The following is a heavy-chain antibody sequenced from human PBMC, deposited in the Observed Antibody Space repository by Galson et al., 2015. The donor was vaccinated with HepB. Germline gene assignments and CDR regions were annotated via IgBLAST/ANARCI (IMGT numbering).Heavy chain of an antibody. D-gene: IGHD3-10*01. CDR1: GFTFSSYA. CDR3: AKEPQWELYASGWFDP. V-gene: IGHV3-23*01. Sequence: SLRLSCAASGFTFSSYAMSWVRQAPGKGLEWVSAISGSGGSTYYADSVMGRFTISRDNSKNTLFLQMNSLRAEDTAVYYCAKEPQWELYASGWFDPWGQGTLVTVSS. J-gene: IGHJ5*02. CDR2: ISGSGGST.